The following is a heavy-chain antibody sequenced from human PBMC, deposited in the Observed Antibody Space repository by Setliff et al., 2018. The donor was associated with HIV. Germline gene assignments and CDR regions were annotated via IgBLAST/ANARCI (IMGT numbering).Heavy chain of an antibody. CDR3: ASTASRPDIWTGYWGWYGMDV. Sequence: GASVKVSCKASGGTFSSYAISWVRQAPGQGLEWMGGIIPIFGTANYAQKFQGRVTITTDESTSTAYMELSSLRSEDTAVYYCASTASRPDIWTGYWGWYGMDVWGQGTTVTVSS. J-gene: IGHJ6*02. V-gene: IGHV1-69*05. CDR2: IIPIFGTA. D-gene: IGHD3-9*01. CDR1: GGTFSSYA.